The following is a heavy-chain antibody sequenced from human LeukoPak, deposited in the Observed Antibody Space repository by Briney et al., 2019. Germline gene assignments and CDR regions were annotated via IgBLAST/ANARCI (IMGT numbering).Heavy chain of an antibody. CDR1: GFTFSSYG. CDR3: ARERVTAAFDI. V-gene: IGHV3-30*19. Sequence: GFLEISRGASGFTFSSYGLHWVRQASGKGLEWVAVISYDGSNKYYADSVKGRFTISRDNSKNTLYLQMNSLRAEDTAVYYCARERVTAAFDIWGQGTMVTVSS. J-gene: IGHJ3*02. D-gene: IGHD4-11*01. CDR2: ISYDGSNK.